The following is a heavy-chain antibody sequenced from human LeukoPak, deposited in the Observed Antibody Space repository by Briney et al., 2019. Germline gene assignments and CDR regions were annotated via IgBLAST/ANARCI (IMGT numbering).Heavy chain of an antibody. CDR2: IYHSGST. D-gene: IGHD2-15*01. CDR1: GGSISSYY. Sequence: SETLSLTCTVSGGSISSYYWSWIRQPPGKGLEWIGYIYHSGSTNYNPSLKSRVTISVDTSKNQFSLKLSSVTAADTAVYYCARTGCSGGSCYSGFDPWGQGTLVTVSS. V-gene: IGHV4-59*01. J-gene: IGHJ5*02. CDR3: ARTGCSGGSCYSGFDP.